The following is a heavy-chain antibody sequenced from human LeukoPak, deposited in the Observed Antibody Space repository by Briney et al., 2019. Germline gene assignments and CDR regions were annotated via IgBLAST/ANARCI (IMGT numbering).Heavy chain of an antibody. Sequence: ASVKVSCKASDYTFTSYDINWVRQATGQGLEWMGWMNPNSGNTGYAQRFQGRVTMTRNTSISTAYMDLSSLTSEDTAVYYCARGLGAYRGNNFLNWFDPWGQGTLVTVSS. CDR2: MNPNSGNT. J-gene: IGHJ5*02. CDR1: DYTFTSYD. V-gene: IGHV1-8*01. CDR3: ARGLGAYRGNNFLNWFDP. D-gene: IGHD5-12*01.